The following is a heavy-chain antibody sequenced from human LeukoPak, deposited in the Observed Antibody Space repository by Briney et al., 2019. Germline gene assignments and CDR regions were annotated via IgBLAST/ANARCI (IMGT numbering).Heavy chain of an antibody. CDR3: ARIRDGYNDAYDI. Sequence: ASVKVSCKASGYTFTGYYMHWVRQAPGQGLEWMGLTNPGGGNTNYAQNFQGRVTMTRDTSASTVYMELSSLRSEDTAIYYCARIRDGYNDAYDIWGQGTVVTVPS. D-gene: IGHD5-24*01. J-gene: IGHJ3*02. CDR2: TNPGGGNT. V-gene: IGHV1-46*01. CDR1: GYTFTGYY.